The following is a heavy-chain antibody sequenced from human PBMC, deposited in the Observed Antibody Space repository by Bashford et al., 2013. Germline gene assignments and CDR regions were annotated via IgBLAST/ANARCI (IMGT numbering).Heavy chain of an antibody. CDR3: ARGYTEYYFDY. V-gene: IGHV4-4*02. CDR1: GGSISSSNW. Sequence: RPLLYSSETLSLTCAVSGGSISSSNWWSWVRQPPGKGLEWIGEIYYSGSTKYNPSLKSRVTISVDTSKNQFSLKLSSVTAADTAVYYCARGYTEYYFDYWGQGTLVTVSS. D-gene: IGHD2-2*02. CDR2: IYYSGST. J-gene: IGHJ4*02.